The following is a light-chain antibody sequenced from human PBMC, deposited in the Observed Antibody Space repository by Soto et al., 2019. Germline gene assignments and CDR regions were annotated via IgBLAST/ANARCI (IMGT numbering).Light chain of an antibody. Sequence: DLQMTQSPSSLSASVGDRVTMTVDASQGISNYLNWYQQKLGKARKLMIYDASNLETGVPSRFSGSGSGTDFTFTISSLQPEDIATYYCQQYSHLITFGQGTRLEIK. CDR2: DAS. V-gene: IGKV1-33*01. CDR3: QQYSHLIT. CDR1: QGISNY. J-gene: IGKJ5*01.